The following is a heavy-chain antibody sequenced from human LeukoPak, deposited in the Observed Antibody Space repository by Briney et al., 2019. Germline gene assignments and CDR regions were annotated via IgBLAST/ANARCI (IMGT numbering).Heavy chain of an antibody. D-gene: IGHD3-10*01. CDR2: INHSGST. J-gene: IGHJ4*02. CDR1: GGSFSGYY. V-gene: IGHV4-34*01. CDR3: ARVRSRARGVINY. Sequence: SETLSLTCAVYGGSFSGYYWSWIRQPPGKGLEWIGEINHSGSTNYNPSLKSRVTISVDTSKNQFSLKLSSVTAADTAVYYCARVRSRARGVINYWGQGTLVTVSS.